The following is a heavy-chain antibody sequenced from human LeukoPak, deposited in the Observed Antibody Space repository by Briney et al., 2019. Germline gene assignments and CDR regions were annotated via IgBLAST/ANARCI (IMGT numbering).Heavy chain of an antibody. D-gene: IGHD5-18*01. CDR2: IAYDGRNK. Sequence: GGSLRLSCAASGFTFNSYGMHWVRQAPGKGLEWVAVIAYDGRNKYYADSVKGRFTISRDNSKNTLYMQMNSLRGEDTVVYYCAGGIQLWDPHYWGQGTLVTVSS. V-gene: IGHV3-30*03. CDR3: AGGIQLWDPHY. J-gene: IGHJ4*02. CDR1: GFTFNSYG.